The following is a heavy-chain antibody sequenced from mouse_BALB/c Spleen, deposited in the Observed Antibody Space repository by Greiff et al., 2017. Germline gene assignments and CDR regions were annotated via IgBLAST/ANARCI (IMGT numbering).Heavy chain of an antibody. D-gene: IGHD1-1*01. J-gene: IGHJ3*01. CDR1: GYTFTSYW. CDR2: IYPSDSYT. CDR3: TRGILDGSSYVFFAY. Sequence: QVQLQQPGAELVRPGASVKLSCKASGYTFTSYWINWVKQRPGQGLEWIGNIYPSDSYTNYNQKFKDKATLTVDKSSSTAYMQLSSPTSEDSAVYYCTRGILDGSSYVFFAYWGQGTLVTVSA. V-gene: IGHV1-69*02.